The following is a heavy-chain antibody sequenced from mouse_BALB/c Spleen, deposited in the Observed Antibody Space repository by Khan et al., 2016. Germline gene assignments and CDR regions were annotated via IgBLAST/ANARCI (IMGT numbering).Heavy chain of an antibody. CDR2: ISYSGST. D-gene: IGHD1-1*01. Sequence: EVQLQESGPGLVKPSQSLSLTCTVTGYSITSDYAWNWIRQFPGTKLEWMGYISYSGSTSYNPSLKSRIPITRDTSKNQFFLQLNSVTTEYTATYYCARDTTVVAKDYFDYWGQGTTLTVSS. CDR3: ARDTTVVAKDYFDY. J-gene: IGHJ2*01. CDR1: GYSITSDYA. V-gene: IGHV3-2*02.